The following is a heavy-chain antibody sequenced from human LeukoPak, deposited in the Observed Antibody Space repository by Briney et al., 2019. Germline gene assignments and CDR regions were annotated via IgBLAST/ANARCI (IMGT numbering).Heavy chain of an antibody. CDR1: GFNLSTNY. D-gene: IGHD2/OR15-2a*01. Sequence: PGGSLRLSCAASGFNLSTNYMSWVRQAPGKGLEWVSVIYSGGGTYYADSVKGRFTISRDNSKNTLYLQMNSLRAEDTAVYYCARAQGTYYYLSVWGQGTLVTVSS. J-gene: IGHJ4*02. CDR2: IYSGGGT. CDR3: ARAQGTYYYLSV. V-gene: IGHV3-53*01.